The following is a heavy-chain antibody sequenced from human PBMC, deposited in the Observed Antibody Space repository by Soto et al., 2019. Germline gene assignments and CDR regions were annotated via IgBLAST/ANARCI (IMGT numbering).Heavy chain of an antibody. D-gene: IGHD5-18*01. Sequence: PGGSKRLSCAASGFTFVSYAMHWVRQAPGKGLEWVAVISYDGSNKYYADSVKGRFTISRDNSKNTLYLQMNSLRAEDTAVYYCARDSGYSYGYYFDYWGQGTLVTVSS. CDR2: ISYDGSNK. CDR1: GFTFVSYA. CDR3: ARDSGYSYGYYFDY. V-gene: IGHV3-30-3*01. J-gene: IGHJ4*02.